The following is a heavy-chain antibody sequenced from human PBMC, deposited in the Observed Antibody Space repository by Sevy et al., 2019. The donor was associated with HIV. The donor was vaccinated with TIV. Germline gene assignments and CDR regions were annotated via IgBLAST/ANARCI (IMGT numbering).Heavy chain of an antibody. CDR1: GFTFSSYW. CDR3: AREKFANWDRLTRDYYSYCMDV. V-gene: IGHV3-7*01. CDR2: IKQDGSEN. J-gene: IGHJ6*02. D-gene: IGHD7-27*01. Sequence: GGSLRLSCAASGFTFSSYWMSWVRQAPGKGLEWVANIKQDGSENYYVDSVKGRFTVTRDNAKNSLYLQMHSLRAEDTAVYYCAREKFANWDRLTRDYYSYCMDVWGQGTTVTVSS.